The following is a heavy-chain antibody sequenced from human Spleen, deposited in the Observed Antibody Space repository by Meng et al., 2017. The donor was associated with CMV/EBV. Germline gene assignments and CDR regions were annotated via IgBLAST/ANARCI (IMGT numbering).Heavy chain of an antibody. CDR1: GGTFSSYA. Sequence: ASVKVSCKASGGTFSSYAISWVRQAPGQGLEWMGGIIPNSGATKYAQKFQGRVTMTRNTSKTTAYMELSSLRSDDTAVYYCATTKGDYWGQGTLVTVSS. CDR3: ATTKGDY. J-gene: IGHJ4*02. V-gene: IGHV1-8*02. D-gene: IGHD5-24*01. CDR2: IIPNSGAT.